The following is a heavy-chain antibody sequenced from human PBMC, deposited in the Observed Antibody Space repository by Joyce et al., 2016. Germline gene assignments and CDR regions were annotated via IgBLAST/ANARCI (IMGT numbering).Heavy chain of an antibody. CDR1: GGPFRGFC. J-gene: IGHJ4*02. Sequence: QVQLQQWGAGLLKPSETLSLTCAVSGGPFRGFCWTWVRQPPGKGREWMGDINNSGVNNYNPSLKTRVTFSVDTSKNQFALKLTSLSAADTAVYYCARSQWLAPLMYWGQGTPVTVSS. V-gene: IGHV4-34*01. D-gene: IGHD6-19*01. CDR3: ARSQWLAPLMY. CDR2: INNSGVN.